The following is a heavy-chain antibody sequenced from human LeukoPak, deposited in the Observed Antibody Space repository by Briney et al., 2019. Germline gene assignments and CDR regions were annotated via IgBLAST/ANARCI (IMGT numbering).Heavy chain of an antibody. Sequence: SQTLSLTCTVSGDSISSGGSYWSWTRQHPGGGLEWIVYIYYSGTTNYNPSLKSRVTISVDTSKNQFSLKLSSVTAADTAVYYCARAACSSTSCYAGYYYGMDVWGQGTTVTVSS. CDR3: ARAACSSTSCYAGYYYGMDV. D-gene: IGHD2-2*01. V-gene: IGHV4-31*03. J-gene: IGHJ6*02. CDR2: IYYSGTT. CDR1: GDSISSGGSY.